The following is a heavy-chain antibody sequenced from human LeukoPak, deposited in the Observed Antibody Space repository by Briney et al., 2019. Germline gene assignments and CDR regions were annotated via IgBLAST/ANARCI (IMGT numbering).Heavy chain of an antibody. D-gene: IGHD3-22*01. Sequence: SLRLSCVASGFTFHDYGIHWVRQAPGKGLEWASGISWNSRSIGYADSVKGRFTFSRDNAKNSLYLQMNSLRVEDTAFYYCAKDSSSGYYRHLDYWGQGIQVTVSS. CDR1: GFTFHDYG. J-gene: IGHJ4*02. CDR3: AKDSSSGYYRHLDY. V-gene: IGHV3-9*01. CDR2: ISWNSRSI.